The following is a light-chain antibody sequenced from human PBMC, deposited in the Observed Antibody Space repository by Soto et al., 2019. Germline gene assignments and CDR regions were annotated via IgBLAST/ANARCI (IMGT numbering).Light chain of an antibody. Sequence: DIQMTQSPSTLSASVGDRVTITCRASQSISNWLAWYQQKPGKAPSLLIYKASSLESGVPSRFSGSGSGTEFTLTISSLQPDDFATYYCQQYNTYSLFGPGTKVDIK. CDR3: QQYNTYSL. CDR2: KAS. J-gene: IGKJ3*01. CDR1: QSISNW. V-gene: IGKV1-5*03.